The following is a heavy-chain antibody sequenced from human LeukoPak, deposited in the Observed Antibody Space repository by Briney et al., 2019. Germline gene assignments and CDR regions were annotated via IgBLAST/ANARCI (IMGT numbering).Heavy chain of an antibody. CDR3: AKGRDGFNYHAFDI. D-gene: IGHD5-24*01. J-gene: IGHJ3*02. V-gene: IGHV3-23*01. CDR1: RFTFSKYG. Sequence: GGSLRLSCAASRFTFSKYGMSWVRQAPGKGLEWVSGISGSGERTYYADSGKGRFTISRDNSKNTLYLQMISLRAEDTALYYCAKGRDGFNYHAFDIWGQGTMVTVSS. CDR2: ISGSGERT.